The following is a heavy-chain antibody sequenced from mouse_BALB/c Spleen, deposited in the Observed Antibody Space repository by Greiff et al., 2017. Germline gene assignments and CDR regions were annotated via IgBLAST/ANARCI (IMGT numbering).Heavy chain of an antibody. J-gene: IGHJ2*01. D-gene: IGHD1-2*01. CDR3: ARHYYDYYFDY. CDR2: ISYSGST. Sequence: VQLKESGPGLVKPSQSLSLTCTVTGYSITSDYAWNWIRQFPGNKLEWMGYISYSGSTIYNPSLKSRISITRDTSKNQFFLQLNSVTTEDTATYYCARHYYDYYFDYRGQGSTLTVSA. V-gene: IGHV3-2*02. CDR1: GYSITSDYA.